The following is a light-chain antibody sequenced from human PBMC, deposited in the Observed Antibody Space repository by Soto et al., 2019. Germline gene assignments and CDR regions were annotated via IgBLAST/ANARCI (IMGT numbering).Light chain of an antibody. CDR3: MQSLQSPYT. J-gene: IGKJ2*01. CDR1: QSLLHSDGYNL. V-gene: IGKV2-28*01. Sequence: DIVMTQSPLSLPVTPGEPASISCTSSQSLLHSDGYNLLHWYLQKPGQSPQLLISLGFSRASGVPDRFSVSGSGTEFTLEISRVEPEDVGVYHCMQSLQSPYTFGQGTKVEI. CDR2: LGF.